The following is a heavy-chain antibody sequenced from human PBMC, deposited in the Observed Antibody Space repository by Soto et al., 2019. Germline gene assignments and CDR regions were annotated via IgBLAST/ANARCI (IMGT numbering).Heavy chain of an antibody. D-gene: IGHD2-2*01. V-gene: IGHV4-39*01. J-gene: IGHJ4*02. Sequence: SETLSLTCTVSGGSISSSSYYWGWIRQPPGKGLEWIGSIYYSGSTYYNPSLKSRVTISVDTSKNQFSLKLSSVTAEDTAAYYCASPAILGYWGQGTLVTVSS. CDR2: IYYSGST. CDR1: GGSISSSSYY. CDR3: ASPAILGY.